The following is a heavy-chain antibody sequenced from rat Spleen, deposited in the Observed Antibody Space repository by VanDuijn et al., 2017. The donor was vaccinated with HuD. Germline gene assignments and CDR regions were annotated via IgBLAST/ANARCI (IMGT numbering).Heavy chain of an antibody. CDR1: GFIFSKYD. J-gene: IGHJ2*01. D-gene: IGHD1-9*01. V-gene: IGHV5-25*01. CDR3: ARHAYYGYNSNYFDY. Sequence: EVHLVESGGGLVQPGRSLKLSCAASGFIFSKYDMVWVRQTPTKGLEWVASISTGGGNTYYRDSVKGRFTISRENAKSTLYLQMDSLRSEDTATYYCARHAYYGYNSNYFDYWGQGVMVTVSS. CDR2: ISTGGGNT.